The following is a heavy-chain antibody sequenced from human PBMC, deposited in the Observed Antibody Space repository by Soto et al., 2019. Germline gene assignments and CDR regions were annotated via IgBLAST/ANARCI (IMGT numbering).Heavy chain of an antibody. V-gene: IGHV3-23*01. CDR2: ISATGGSA. D-gene: IGHD2-15*01. Sequence: DVQLLESGGGLVQPGGSLRLSCAASGFTFSSYAMSWVRQAPGKGLEWVSAISATGGSAFYADSVKGRFTISRDNSKNTVFPQIDSLVTEDTAVYYCAKGTTAVYCFDFWGQGTLVTVSS. CDR1: GFTFSSYA. J-gene: IGHJ4*02. CDR3: AKGTTAVYCFDF.